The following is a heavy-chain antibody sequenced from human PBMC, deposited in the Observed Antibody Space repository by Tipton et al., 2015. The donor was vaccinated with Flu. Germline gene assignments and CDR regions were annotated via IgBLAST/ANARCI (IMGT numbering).Heavy chain of an antibody. CDR3: ARDFHPTSNWFDP. CDR2: IDYSGNT. V-gene: IGHV4-31*03. CDR1: GDSIINGAYY. Sequence: TLSLTCTVSGDSIINGAYYWSWIHQHPGKGLEWVGYIDYSGNTHYNPSLKSRASMSRDTSKNQFSLNLTSVTAADTAIYYCARDFHPTSNWFDPWGQGTQVTVSS. J-gene: IGHJ5*02.